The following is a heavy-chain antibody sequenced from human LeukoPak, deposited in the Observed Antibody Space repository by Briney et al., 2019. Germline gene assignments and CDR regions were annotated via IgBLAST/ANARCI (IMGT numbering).Heavy chain of an antibody. Sequence: GGSLRLSCAASGFTFSSYWMSWVRQAPGKGLEWVANIKQDGSEKYYVDSVKGRFTISRDNAKNSLYLQMNSLRAEDTAVYYCARDLHYSSSLSDAFDIWGQGTMVTVSS. V-gene: IGHV3-7*01. D-gene: IGHD6-13*01. CDR2: IKQDGSEK. CDR1: GFTFSSYW. CDR3: ARDLHYSSSLSDAFDI. J-gene: IGHJ3*02.